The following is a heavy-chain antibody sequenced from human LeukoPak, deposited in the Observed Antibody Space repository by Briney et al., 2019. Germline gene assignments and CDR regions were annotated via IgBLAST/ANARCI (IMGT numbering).Heavy chain of an antibody. CDR1: GFTFSSYS. Sequence: GGSLRLSCAASGFTFSSYSMNWVRQAPGKGLGWVSYISSSSSTIYYADSVKGRFTISRDNAKTSLYLQMSSLRDEDTAVYYCAREGIAAWWFDPWGQGTLVTVSS. D-gene: IGHD6-13*01. CDR3: AREGIAAWWFDP. CDR2: ISSSSSTI. J-gene: IGHJ5*02. V-gene: IGHV3-48*02.